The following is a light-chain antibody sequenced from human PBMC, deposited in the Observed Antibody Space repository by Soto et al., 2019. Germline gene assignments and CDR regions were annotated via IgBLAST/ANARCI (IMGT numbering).Light chain of an antibody. J-gene: IGKJ1*01. Sequence: EIVMTQSPATLSVSPGGRATLSCRASQSVSNNLAWYQHKPGQAPRLLIYGASTRATGIPARFSGSGSGTEFTLSISSLQSEDFAVYYCQQYNNWPPWTFGQGTKVEIK. CDR1: QSVSNN. CDR3: QQYNNWPPWT. CDR2: GAS. V-gene: IGKV3-15*01.